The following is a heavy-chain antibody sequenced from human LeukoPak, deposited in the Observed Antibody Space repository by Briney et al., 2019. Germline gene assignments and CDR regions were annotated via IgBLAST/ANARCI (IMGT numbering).Heavy chain of an antibody. V-gene: IGHV4-59*01. CDR3: ARDAHLASAAAAPTENYGMDV. Sequence: PSETLSLTCTVSGGSISSYYWSWIRRPPGKGLEWIGYIYYSGSTNYNPSLKSRVTISVDTSKNQFSLKLSSVTAADTAVYYCARDAHLASAAAAPTENYGMDVWGQGTTVTVSS. D-gene: IGHD6-13*01. CDR2: IYYSGST. CDR1: GGSISSYY. J-gene: IGHJ6*02.